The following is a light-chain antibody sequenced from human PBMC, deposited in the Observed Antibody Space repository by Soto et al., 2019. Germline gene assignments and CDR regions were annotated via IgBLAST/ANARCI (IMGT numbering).Light chain of an antibody. CDR1: QSVSSN. J-gene: IGKJ5*01. CDR3: QQYGGSPIT. CDR2: GAS. V-gene: IGKV3-20*01. Sequence: ELVLTQSPGTLSLSPGERATLSCRASQSVSSNLAWYQQKPGQAPRLLISGASSRATGIPDRFSGSGSGTDFTLTISRLGPEDFAVYYCQQYGGSPITFGLGTRLEIK.